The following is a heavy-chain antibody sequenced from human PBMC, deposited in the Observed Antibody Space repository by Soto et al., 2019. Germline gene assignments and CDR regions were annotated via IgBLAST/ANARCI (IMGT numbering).Heavy chain of an antibody. CDR1: GFSLSDYS. D-gene: IGHD1-26*01. J-gene: IGHJ4*02. V-gene: IGHV3-21*01. Sequence: EVQLVESGGGLVKPGGSLRLSCAASGFSLSDYSMNWIRQAPGKGLEWVASISSSSSFIHYAESMKGRFTISRDNAKNSLYLQMNSLSAEATAAYYCAGSSNDGRDNWGQGTLVTVAS. CDR2: ISSSSSFI. CDR3: AGSSNDGRDN.